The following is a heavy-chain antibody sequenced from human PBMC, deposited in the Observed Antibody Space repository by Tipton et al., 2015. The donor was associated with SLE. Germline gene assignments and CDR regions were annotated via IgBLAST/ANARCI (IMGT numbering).Heavy chain of an antibody. CDR2: VHHSGRT. J-gene: IGHJ5*02. CDR1: GVSISTFY. CDR3: ARLEPAYCDGISCSIDWFDT. D-gene: IGHD2-21*01. V-gene: IGHV4-59*01. Sequence: TLSLTCTVSGVSISTFYWSWIRQPPGKGLEWIAYVHHSGRTDYSPSLKSRLSISVDPPKSQFSLNVSSVTAADTAVYYCARLEPAYCDGISCSIDWFDTWGQGILVTVSS.